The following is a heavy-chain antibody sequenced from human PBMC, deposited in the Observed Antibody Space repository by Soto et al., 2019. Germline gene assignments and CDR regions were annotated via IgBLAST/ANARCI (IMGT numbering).Heavy chain of an antibody. CDR2: ISYDGSNK. CDR1: GFTFSSYA. J-gene: IGHJ5*02. V-gene: IGHV3-30-3*01. D-gene: IGHD4-17*01. CDR3: ARGIKYGDYSRWFDP. Sequence: QVQLVESGGGVVQPGRSLRLSCAASGFTFSSYAMHWVRQAPGKGLEWVAVISYDGSNKYYADSVKGRFTISRDNSKNTLYRQMNSLRAEDTAVYYCARGIKYGDYSRWFDPWGQGTLVTVSS.